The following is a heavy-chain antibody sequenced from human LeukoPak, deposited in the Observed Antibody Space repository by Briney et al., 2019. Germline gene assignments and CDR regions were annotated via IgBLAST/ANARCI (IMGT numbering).Heavy chain of an antibody. Sequence: QVQLQESGPGLVKPSETLSLTCTVSGDSISSYYWSWIRQPPGKGLEWIGYIYYSGSSNYNPSLKSRVTMSVDTSKNQLSLKVSSVTAADTAVYYCAKAKKAVAGFFDFWGQGTLVTVSS. V-gene: IGHV4-59*01. CDR1: GDSISSYY. D-gene: IGHD6-19*01. J-gene: IGHJ4*02. CDR3: AKAKKAVAGFFDF. CDR2: IYYSGSS.